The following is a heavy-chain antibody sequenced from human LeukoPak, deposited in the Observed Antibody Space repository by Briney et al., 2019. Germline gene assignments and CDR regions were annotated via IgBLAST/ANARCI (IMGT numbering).Heavy chain of an antibody. CDR3: ARGYSYGAYYYYYYYYMDV. J-gene: IGHJ6*03. D-gene: IGHD5-18*01. Sequence: SETLSLTCTVSGGSISSSSYYWGWIRQPPGKGLEWIGSIYYSGSTYYNPSLKSRVTISVDTSKNQSSLKLSSVTAADTAVYYCARGYSYGAYYYYYYYYMDVWGKGTTVTVSS. CDR2: IYYSGST. V-gene: IGHV4-39*07. CDR1: GGSISSSSYY.